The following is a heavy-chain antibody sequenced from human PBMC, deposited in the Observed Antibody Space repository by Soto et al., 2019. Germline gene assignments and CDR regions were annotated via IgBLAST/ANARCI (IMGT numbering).Heavy chain of an antibody. V-gene: IGHV3-9*01. D-gene: IGHD4-17*01. Sequence: GGSLRLFCVASGFTVDDYAMHWVRQAPGKGLEWVSGISANGDNVDYADSVKGRFTVSRDNAKNSLFLQMNSLRPEDTALYYCAKDMKWGGMTTIHYFDSWGQGT. CDR3: AKDMKWGGMTTIHYFDS. J-gene: IGHJ4*02. CDR2: ISANGDNV. CDR1: GFTVDDYA.